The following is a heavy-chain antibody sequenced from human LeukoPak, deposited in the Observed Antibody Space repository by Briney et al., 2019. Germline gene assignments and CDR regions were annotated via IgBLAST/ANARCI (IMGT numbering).Heavy chain of an antibody. CDR2: IYYSGST. CDR3: ARAPLYYYGSGIRFDP. CDR1: GGSISSGGYY. D-gene: IGHD3-10*01. Sequence: SQTLSLTCTVSGGSISSGGYYWSWIRQHPGKGLEWIGYIYYSGSTYYNPSLKSRVTISVDTSKNQFSLKLSSVTAADTAVYYCARAPLYYYGSGIRFDPWGQGTLVTVSS. J-gene: IGHJ5*02. V-gene: IGHV4-31*03.